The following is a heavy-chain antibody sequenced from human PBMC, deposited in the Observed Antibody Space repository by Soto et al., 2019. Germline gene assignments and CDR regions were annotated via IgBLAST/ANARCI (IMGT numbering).Heavy chain of an antibody. V-gene: IGHV3-23*01. J-gene: IGHJ4*02. CDR1: GFTFSNYA. Sequence: SGFTFSNYAVTWVRQSPGEWLEWVSTIIDIGGNTYYADSVKDRFTISRDNSRNTLHLHMDSLRAEDTAVYYCARGRGSTGYLGREHYFDYWGQGTLVTVSS. D-gene: IGHD2-2*01. CDR2: IIDIGGNT. CDR3: ARGRGSTGYLGREHYFDY.